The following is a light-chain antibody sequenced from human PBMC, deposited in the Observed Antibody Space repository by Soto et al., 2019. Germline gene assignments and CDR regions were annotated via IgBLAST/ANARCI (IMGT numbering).Light chain of an antibody. CDR3: QQSYSTVIT. Sequence: DIQLTQSPSSLSASVGDRVTITCRASQSITTSLNWYQHQPGKVPKLLIYAASSLHRGVPSRFSGTGSGTDFTLIINNLQPEDFATYYCQQSYSTVITFGQGTRLDI. V-gene: IGKV1-39*01. CDR1: QSITTS. CDR2: AAS. J-gene: IGKJ5*01.